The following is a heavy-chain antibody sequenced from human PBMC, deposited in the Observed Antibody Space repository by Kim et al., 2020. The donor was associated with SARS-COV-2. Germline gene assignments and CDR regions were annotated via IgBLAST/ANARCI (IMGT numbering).Heavy chain of an antibody. Sequence: GGSLRLSCAASGFTFSSYGMHWVRQAPGKGLEWVAGIWYDGSNKYYADSVKGRFTISRDNSKNTLYLQMNSLRAEDTAVYYCARDPPGYCSGGSCYGWVMWGQARMVSVSS. CDR3: ARDPPGYCSGGSCYGWVM. D-gene: IGHD2-15*01. J-gene: IGHJ3*02. V-gene: IGHV3-33*01. CDR1: GFTFSSYG. CDR2: IWYDGSNK.